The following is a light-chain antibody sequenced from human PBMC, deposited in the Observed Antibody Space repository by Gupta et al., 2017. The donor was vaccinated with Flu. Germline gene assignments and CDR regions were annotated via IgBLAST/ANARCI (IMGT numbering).Light chain of an antibody. CDR1: SSDVGGYNY. J-gene: IGLJ1*01. CDR3: SSYTSSSTRVV. V-gene: IGLV2-14*01. Sequence: TGTSSDVGGYNYVSWYQQHPGKAPKLMIYEVSNRPSGVSNRFSGSKSGNTASLTISGLQAEDEADDYCSSYTSSSTRVVFGTGTKVTVL. CDR2: EVS.